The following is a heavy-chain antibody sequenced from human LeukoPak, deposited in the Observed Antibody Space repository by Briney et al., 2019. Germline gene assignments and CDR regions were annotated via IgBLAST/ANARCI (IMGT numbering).Heavy chain of an antibody. CDR3: ARIGSAAFTDY. V-gene: IGHV3-23*01. D-gene: IGHD3-3*02. CDR1: GFTFSTYA. Sequence: PGGSLRLSCAASGFTFSTYALNWVRQAPRNWREWVSAISVSGGAIFYADSVKGRFTMSRDNSKNSLFLQMNSLRAEDTALYYCARIGSAAFTDYWGQGTRVTVSS. J-gene: IGHJ4*02. CDR2: ISVSGGAI.